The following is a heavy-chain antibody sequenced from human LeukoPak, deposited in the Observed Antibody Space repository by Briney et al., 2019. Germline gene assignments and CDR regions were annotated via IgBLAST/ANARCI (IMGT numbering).Heavy chain of an antibody. CDR1: GFNFFTYG. Sequence: GGSLRLSCAASGFNFFTYGMHWVRRAPGKGLEWVAVIWYDGSNKYYADSVKGRFTISRDNSKSTLSLQMNSLRAEDTAVYYCARDGTYGGPFDYWGQGTLVTVSS. V-gene: IGHV3-33*01. D-gene: IGHD4-23*01. CDR2: IWYDGSNK. CDR3: ARDGTYGGPFDY. J-gene: IGHJ4*02.